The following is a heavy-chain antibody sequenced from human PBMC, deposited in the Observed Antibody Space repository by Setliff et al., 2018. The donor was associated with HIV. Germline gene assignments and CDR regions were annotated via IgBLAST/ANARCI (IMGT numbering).Heavy chain of an antibody. CDR3: ARLITRITYRGAFDI. D-gene: IGHD1-20*01. J-gene: IGHJ3*02. V-gene: IGHV3-53*01. CDR1: GFTVSSNY. Sequence: GGSLRLSCAASGFTVSSNYMSWVRQAPGKGLEWVSVIFIGGSTYYADSVKGRFTISRDNSKNTLYLQMNSLRAEDTAVYYCARLITRITYRGAFDIWGQGTMVTVSS. CDR2: IFIGGST.